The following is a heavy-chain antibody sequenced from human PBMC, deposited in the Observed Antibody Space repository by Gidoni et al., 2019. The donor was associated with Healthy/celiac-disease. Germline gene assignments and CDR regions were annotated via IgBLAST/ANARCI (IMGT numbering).Heavy chain of an antibody. CDR3: ALYFFKGSGWAPNFDY. V-gene: IGHV1-2*02. J-gene: IGHJ4*02. CDR1: GYTFTGYY. Sequence: QVQLVQSGAEVKKPGASVKVSCKASGYTFTGYYMHWVRQAPGQGLEWMGWINPNSGGTNYAQKFQGRVTMTRDTSISTAYMELSRLRSDDTAVYYCALYFFKGSGWAPNFDYWGQGTLVTVSS. CDR2: INPNSGGT. D-gene: IGHD6-19*01.